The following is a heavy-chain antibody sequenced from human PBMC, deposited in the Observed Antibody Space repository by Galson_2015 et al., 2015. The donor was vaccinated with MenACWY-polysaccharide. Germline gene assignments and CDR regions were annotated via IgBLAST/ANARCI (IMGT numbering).Heavy chain of an antibody. D-gene: IGHD2-15*01. V-gene: IGHV3-30-3*01. Sequence: SCAASGFTFSRYALHWVRQAPGKGLEWVAVISYDATNKYYAESVKGRFTISRDNSKSTLYLQMNSLRAEDTAVYYCAKDRVATSTDPDYWGQGTLVTVSS. CDR3: AKDRVATSTDPDY. CDR2: ISYDATNK. CDR1: GFTFSRYA. J-gene: IGHJ4*02.